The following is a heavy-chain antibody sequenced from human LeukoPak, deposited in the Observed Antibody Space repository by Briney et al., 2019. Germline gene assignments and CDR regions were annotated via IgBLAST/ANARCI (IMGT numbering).Heavy chain of an antibody. D-gene: IGHD6-19*01. V-gene: IGHV3-53*05. Sequence: GGSLTLSCAASGFTVSSNYMTWVRQAPGKGLEWVSVIYSGGGTYYADSVKGRFTISRDSSKNTLYLQMNSLRPEDTAVYYCARGGSAWYGGIDYWGQGTLVTVSS. CDR2: IYSGGGT. J-gene: IGHJ4*02. CDR3: ARGGSAWYGGIDY. CDR1: GFTVSSNY.